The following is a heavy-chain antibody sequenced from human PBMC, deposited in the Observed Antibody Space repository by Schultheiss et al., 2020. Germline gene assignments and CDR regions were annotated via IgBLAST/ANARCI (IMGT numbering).Heavy chain of an antibody. V-gene: IGHV4-34*01. CDR2: INHSGST. CDR3: ARGGLRDYYYGMDV. D-gene: IGHD3-16*01. Sequence: SETLSLTCAVYGGSFSGYYWSWIRQPPGKGLEWIGEINHSGSTNYNPSLKSRVTISVDTSKNHFSLKLSSVTAADTAVYYCARGGLRDYYYGMDVWGQGTTGTVSS. CDR1: GGSFSGYY. J-gene: IGHJ6*02.